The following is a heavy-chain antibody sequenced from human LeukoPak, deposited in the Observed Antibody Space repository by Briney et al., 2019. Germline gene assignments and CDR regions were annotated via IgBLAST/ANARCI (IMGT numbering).Heavy chain of an antibody. V-gene: IGHV4-61*02. J-gene: IGHJ3*02. Sequence: SETLSLTCTVSEGSITSDSFFWSWIRQPAGKDLEWIGRVYPNGTANYNPSLKSRVTISVDTSKNQFSLKLRSVTAADTALYYCARHYYESSGYDAFDIWGQGAMVTVSS. D-gene: IGHD3-22*01. CDR2: VYPNGTA. CDR1: EGSITSDSFF. CDR3: ARHYYESSGYDAFDI.